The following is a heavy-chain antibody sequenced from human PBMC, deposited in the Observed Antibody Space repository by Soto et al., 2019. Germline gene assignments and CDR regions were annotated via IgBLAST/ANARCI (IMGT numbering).Heavy chain of an antibody. CDR2: IIPIFGTA. Sequence: QVQLVQSGAAVKKPGSSVKVSCKASGGTFSSYAISWVRQAPGQGLEWMGGIIPIFGTANYAQKFQGRVTITADESTSTAYMELSSLRSEDTAVYYCASLSDYGDYRYYFDYWGQGTLVTVSS. V-gene: IGHV1-69*12. CDR1: GGTFSSYA. J-gene: IGHJ4*02. CDR3: ASLSDYGDYRYYFDY. D-gene: IGHD4-17*01.